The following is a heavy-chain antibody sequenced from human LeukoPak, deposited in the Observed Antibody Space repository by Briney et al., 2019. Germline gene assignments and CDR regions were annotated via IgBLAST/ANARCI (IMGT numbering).Heavy chain of an antibody. CDR1: GYSITSGYY. CDR2: IYYSGST. J-gene: IGHJ5*02. CDR3: ARSSSVWLDP. Sequence: PSETLSLTCIVSGYSITSGYYWSWIRQPPGKGLEWIGYIYYSGSTNYNPSLKSRISISVDTSKNQFSLKLSSVTAADTAVYYCARSSSVWLDPWGQGTLVTVSS. V-gene: IGHV4-61*01. D-gene: IGHD5/OR15-5a*01.